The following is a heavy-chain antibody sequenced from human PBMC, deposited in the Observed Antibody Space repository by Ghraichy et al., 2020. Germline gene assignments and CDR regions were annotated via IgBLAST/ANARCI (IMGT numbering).Heavy chain of an antibody. D-gene: IGHD4/OR15-4a*01. J-gene: IGHJ5*02. V-gene: IGHV3-74*01. CDR1: GFTFSSYW. Sequence: GGSLRLSCAASGFTFSSYWMHWVRQAPGKGLVWVSRIKSDGSITTYADSVKGRFTISRDNVKNTLSLQMNSLRAEDTAMYYCARDLTLQGNWFDPWGQGTLVTVSS. CDR3: ARDLTLQGNWFDP. CDR2: IKSDGSIT.